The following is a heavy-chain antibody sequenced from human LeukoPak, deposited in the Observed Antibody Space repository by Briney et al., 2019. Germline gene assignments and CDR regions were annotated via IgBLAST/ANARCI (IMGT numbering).Heavy chain of an antibody. CDR3: AKEPKHEYGDYFDY. CDR2: INGSSSDT. V-gene: IGHV3-23*01. J-gene: IGHJ4*02. CDR1: GFTFSSYA. D-gene: IGHD4-17*01. Sequence: GGSLRLSCAASGFTFSSYAMSWVRQAPGKGLEWVSAINGSSSDTYYADSVKGRFAISRDNSKNTLYLQMNSLRAEDTAIYYCAKEPKHEYGDYFDYWGQGTLVTVSS.